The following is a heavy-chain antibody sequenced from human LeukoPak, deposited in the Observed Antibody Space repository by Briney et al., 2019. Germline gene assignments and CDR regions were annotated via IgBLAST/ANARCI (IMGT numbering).Heavy chain of an antibody. CDR2: IYYSGST. CDR3: ASVNDFGVFFDY. J-gene: IGHJ4*02. Sequence: PSETLSLTCTVSGGSISSGGYYRSWIRQHPGKGLEWIGYIYYSGSTYYNPSLKSRVTISVDTSKNQFSLKLSSVTAADTAVFYCASVNDFGVFFDYWGQGTLVTVSS. D-gene: IGHD4-17*01. CDR1: GGSISSGGYY. V-gene: IGHV4-31*03.